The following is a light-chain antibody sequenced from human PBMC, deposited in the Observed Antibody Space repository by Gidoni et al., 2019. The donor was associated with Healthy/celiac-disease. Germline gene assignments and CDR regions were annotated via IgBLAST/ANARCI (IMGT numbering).Light chain of an antibody. CDR1: SGHSSYA. CDR3: QTWGTSPNVV. Sequence: QLVLTQSPSASASLGASVKLTCTLSSGHSSYAIAWHQQQPEKGPRYLMKLNSDGSHSKGDGIPDRFSGSSSGAERYLTISSLQSEDEADYYCQTWGTSPNVVFGGGTKLTVL. CDR2: LNSDGSH. J-gene: IGLJ2*01. V-gene: IGLV4-69*01.